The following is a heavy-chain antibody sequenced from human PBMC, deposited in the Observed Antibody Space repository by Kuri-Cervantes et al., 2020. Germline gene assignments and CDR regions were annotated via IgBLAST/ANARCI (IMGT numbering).Heavy chain of an antibody. V-gene: IGHV3-30-3*01. J-gene: IGHJ6*02. D-gene: IGHD2-15*01. CDR2: ISYDGSNK. CDR1: GFTFSSYA. Sequence: GESLKISCAASGFTFSSYAMHWVRQAPGKGLEWVAVISYDGSNKYYADSVKGRFTISRDNSKNTLYLQMNSLRAEDTAVYYCARDWAAATPDYYYYYGMYVWGQGTTVTVSS. CDR3: ARDWAAATPDYYYYYGMYV.